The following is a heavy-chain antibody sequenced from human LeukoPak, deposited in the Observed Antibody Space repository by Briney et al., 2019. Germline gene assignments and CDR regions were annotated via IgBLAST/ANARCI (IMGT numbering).Heavy chain of an antibody. Sequence: SETLSLTCAVYGGSFSGDYWSWIRQPPGKGLEWIGEINHSGSTNYNPSLKSRVTISLDTSKNQFSLKLSAVTAADTAVYYCARGLRYCSNGECLNWFDPWGQGTLVTVSS. D-gene: IGHD2-8*01. CDR3: ARGLRYCSNGECLNWFDP. CDR2: INHSGST. CDR1: GGSFSGDY. V-gene: IGHV4-34*01. J-gene: IGHJ5*02.